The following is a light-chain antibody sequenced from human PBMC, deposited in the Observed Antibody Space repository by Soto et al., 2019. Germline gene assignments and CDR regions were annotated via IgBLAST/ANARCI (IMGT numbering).Light chain of an antibody. Sequence: DIVMIQSPLSLPVSPVDPASISFRSSQILLHTNGNNYLDWYLQKAGQSPQLLIYLGSNRASGVPDRFSGSGSGTDFTLKISRVEAEDVGIYYCMQALQTPITFGQGTRLEIK. CDR2: LGS. J-gene: IGKJ5*01. CDR3: MQALQTPIT. CDR1: QILLHTNGNNY. V-gene: IGKV2-28*01.